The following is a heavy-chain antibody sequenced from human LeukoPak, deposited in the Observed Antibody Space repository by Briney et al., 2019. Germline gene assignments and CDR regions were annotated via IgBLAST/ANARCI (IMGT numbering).Heavy chain of an antibody. CDR2: IYHSGST. D-gene: IGHD2-2*01. CDR1: GYSISSGYY. CDR3: ARPNYCSSTSCYPWFDP. V-gene: IGHV4-38-2*01. J-gene: IGHJ5*02. Sequence: SETLSLTCAVSGYSISSGYYWGWIRQPPGKGLEWIGSIYHSGSTYYNPSLKSRVTISVDTSKNQFSLKLSSATAADTAVYYCARPNYCSSTSCYPWFDPWGQGTLVTVSS.